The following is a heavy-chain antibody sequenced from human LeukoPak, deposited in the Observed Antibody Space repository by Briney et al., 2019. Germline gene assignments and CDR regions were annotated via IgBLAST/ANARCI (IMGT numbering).Heavy chain of an antibody. CDR1: GYTFTSYY. V-gene: IGHV1-46*01. J-gene: IGHJ4*02. CDR2: INPSGGST. Sequence: ASVKVSCKASGYTFTSYYMHWVRQAPGQGLEWMGIINPSGGSTSYAQKFQGRVTMTRDMSTSTVYMELSSLRSEDTAVYYCARAARGIAARTIYFDYWGQGTLVTVSS. CDR3: ARAARGIAARTIYFDY. D-gene: IGHD6-6*01.